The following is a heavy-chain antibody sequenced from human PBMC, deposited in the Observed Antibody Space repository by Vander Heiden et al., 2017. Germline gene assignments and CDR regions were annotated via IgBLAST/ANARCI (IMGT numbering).Heavy chain of an antibody. J-gene: IGHJ4*02. CDR3: AKGEDSSGYWGTFDY. D-gene: IGHD3-22*01. V-gene: IGHV3-23*01. Sequence: EVQLLESGGGLVQPGGSLRLSCAVSGFIFSNYAMNWVRQAPGKGLEWVSGISGSGGNTDYADSVKGRFTISRDNSKNTVYLQMNSLRVEDSAAYYCAKGEDSSGYWGTFDYWGQGTLVTVSS. CDR2: ISGSGGNT. CDR1: GFIFSNYA.